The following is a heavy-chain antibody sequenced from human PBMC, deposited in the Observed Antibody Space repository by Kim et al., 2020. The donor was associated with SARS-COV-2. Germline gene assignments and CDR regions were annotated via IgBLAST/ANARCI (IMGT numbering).Heavy chain of an antibody. CDR2: IYYSGST. D-gene: IGHD6-6*01. CDR1: GGSISSSSYY. Sequence: SETLSLTCTVSGGSISSSSYYWGWIRQPPGKGLEWIGSIYYSGSTYYNPSLKSRVTISVDTSKNQFSLKLSSVTAADTAVYYCARELAARTVFRRYNWFDPWGQGTLVTVSS. V-gene: IGHV4-39*07. CDR3: ARELAARTVFRRYNWFDP. J-gene: IGHJ5*02.